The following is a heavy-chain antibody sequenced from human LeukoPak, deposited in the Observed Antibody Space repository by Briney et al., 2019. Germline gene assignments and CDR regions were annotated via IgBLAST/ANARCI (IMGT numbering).Heavy chain of an antibody. D-gene: IGHD4-11*01. CDR1: GGTFSSYA. J-gene: IGHJ4*02. V-gene: IGHV1-69*13. Sequence: APVKVSCKASGGTFSSYAISWVRQAPGQGLEWMGGIIPIFGTANYAQKFQGRVTITADESTSTAYMELSSLRSEDTAVYYCARRGWSTVRGFEDYWGQGTLVTVSS. CDR3: ARRGWSTVRGFEDY. CDR2: IIPIFGTA.